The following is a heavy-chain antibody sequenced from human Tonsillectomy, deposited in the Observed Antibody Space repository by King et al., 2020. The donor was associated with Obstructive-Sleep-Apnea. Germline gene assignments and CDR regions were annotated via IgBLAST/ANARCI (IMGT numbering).Heavy chain of an antibody. Sequence: VQLVESGGGVVQPGRSLRLSCAASGFTFSSYAMHWVRQAPGKGLEWVAVISNDGSRKHYADSGKGRFTISRDNSKSTLYVQVNSLRAEDTAVYYCARGNTASVNWYFDLWGRGTLVTVSS. V-gene: IGHV3-30*04. CDR1: GFTFSSYA. CDR2: ISNDGSRK. D-gene: IGHD2/OR15-2a*01. J-gene: IGHJ2*01. CDR3: ARGNTASVNWYFDL.